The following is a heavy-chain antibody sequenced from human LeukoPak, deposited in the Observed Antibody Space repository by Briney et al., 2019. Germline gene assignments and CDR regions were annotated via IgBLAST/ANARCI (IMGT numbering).Heavy chain of an antibody. D-gene: IGHD2-21*01. J-gene: IGHJ4*02. CDR1: GFIFYDFA. Sequence: GGSLRLSCAASGFIFYDFALHWVRQAPGKGLVWVSRINEDGSFTSYADSVKGRFTVSRDNAKNTLYLQMNSLRAADTAVYYCARDLVMVNTPGDDFDYWGRGTLVTVSS. CDR2: INEDGSFT. CDR3: ARDLVMVNTPGDDFDY. V-gene: IGHV3-74*01.